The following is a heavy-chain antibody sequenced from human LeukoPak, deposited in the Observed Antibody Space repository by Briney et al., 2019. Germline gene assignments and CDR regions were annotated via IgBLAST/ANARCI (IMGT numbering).Heavy chain of an antibody. CDR3: AKNTGSRAVAGTRFDY. D-gene: IGHD6-19*01. CDR1: GFTFSSYA. J-gene: IGHJ4*02. Sequence: GGSLRLSCAASGFTFSSYAMTWVRQAPGKGLEGVSTISGSGGSTYYADSVKGRFTISRDNSKNTLYLQMNNLRAEDTAVYYCAKNTGSRAVAGTRFDYWGQGTLVTVSS. V-gene: IGHV3-23*01. CDR2: ISGSGGST.